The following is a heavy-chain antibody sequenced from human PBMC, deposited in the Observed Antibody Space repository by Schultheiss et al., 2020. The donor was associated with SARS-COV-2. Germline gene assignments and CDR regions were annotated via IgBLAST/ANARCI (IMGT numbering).Heavy chain of an antibody. Sequence: GESLKISCAASGFPFSSYDMHWVRQATGKGLEWVSAIGTAGDTYYPGSVKGRVTMSRENAKNSLYLQRNSLRAEDTAVYYCARDGGKDSSSWYGGRVDWFDPWGQGTLVTVS. D-gene: IGHD6-13*01. CDR3: ARDGGKDSSSWYGGRVDWFDP. CDR2: IGTAGDT. V-gene: IGHV3-13*01. CDR1: GFPFSSYD. J-gene: IGHJ5*02.